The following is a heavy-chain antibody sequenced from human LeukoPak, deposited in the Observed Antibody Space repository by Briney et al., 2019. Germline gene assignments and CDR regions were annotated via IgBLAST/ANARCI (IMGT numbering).Heavy chain of an antibody. D-gene: IGHD1-26*01. CDR3: AKDVLGGSYPLYFDY. J-gene: IGHJ4*02. Sequence: PGGXLRLSCAASGLTFSSYGMHWVRQAPGKGLEWVAFIRYDGSNKYYADSVKGRFTISRDNSKNTLYLQMNSLRAEDTAVYYCAKDVLGGSYPLYFDYWGQGTLVTVSS. V-gene: IGHV3-30*02. CDR1: GLTFSSYG. CDR2: IRYDGSNK.